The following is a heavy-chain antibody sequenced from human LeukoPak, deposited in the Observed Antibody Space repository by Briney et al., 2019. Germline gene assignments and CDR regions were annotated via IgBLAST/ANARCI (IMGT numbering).Heavy chain of an antibody. V-gene: IGHV1-18*01. CDR3: ARSRDYGDYVIAFDI. CDR1: GYTFTSYG. D-gene: IGHD4-17*01. J-gene: IGHJ3*02. Sequence: ASVKVSCKASGYTFTSYGISWVRQAPGQGLEWMGWISAYNGNTNYAQKLQGRVTMSTDTSTSTAHMELRSLRSDDTAVYYCARSRDYGDYVIAFDIWGQGTMVTVSS. CDR2: ISAYNGNT.